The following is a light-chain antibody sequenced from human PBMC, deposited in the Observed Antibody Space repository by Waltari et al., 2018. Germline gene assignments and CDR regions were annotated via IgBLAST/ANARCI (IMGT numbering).Light chain of an antibody. CDR3: CSYAGSSSYV. CDR2: DVS. CDR1: SSNYVGYNH. Sequence: SPPTHPRSVSGSHGQSVTIPSTETSSNYVGYNHVCWYQQHPSKAPKLMIYDVSKLPSGVPDRFSGSKSGNTASLTISGLQAEDEADYYCCSYAGSSSYVFGTGTKVTVL. J-gene: IGLJ1*01. V-gene: IGLV2-11*01.